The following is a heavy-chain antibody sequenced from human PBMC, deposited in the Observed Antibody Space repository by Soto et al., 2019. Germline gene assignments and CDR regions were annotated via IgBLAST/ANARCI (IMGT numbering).Heavy chain of an antibody. D-gene: IGHD3-10*01. J-gene: IGHJ6*02. CDR1: GFTFSSYA. V-gene: IGHV3-23*01. Sequence: EVQLLESGGGLVQPGGSLRLSCAASGFTFSSYAMSWVRPAPGKGLEWVSAISASAGSTYYADSVKGRFTISRDNSQNELYLQMKSLRADDTAVYYCAKVASLGKRLSYSGMDVWGQGTTVTVAS. CDR2: ISASAGST. CDR3: AKVASLGKRLSYSGMDV.